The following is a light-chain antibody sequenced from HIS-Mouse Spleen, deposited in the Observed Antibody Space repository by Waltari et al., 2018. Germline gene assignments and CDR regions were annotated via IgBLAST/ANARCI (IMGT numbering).Light chain of an antibody. V-gene: IGLV1-44*01. Sequence: QSVLTQPPSASGTPGQRVTISCSGSRSNLGSNTVNWYQQPPGTAPKLLIYSNNQRPSGVPDRFSGSKSGTSASLAISGLQSEDEADYYCAAWDDSLNGRWVFGGGTKLTVL. CDR3: AAWDDSLNGRWV. CDR1: RSNLGSNT. CDR2: SNN. J-gene: IGLJ3*02.